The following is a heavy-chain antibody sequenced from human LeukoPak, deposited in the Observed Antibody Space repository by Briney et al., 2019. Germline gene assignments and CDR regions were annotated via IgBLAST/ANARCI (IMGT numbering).Heavy chain of an antibody. CDR2: IYYSGST. J-gene: IGHJ4*02. CDR1: GGSISSGGYY. V-gene: IGHV4-31*03. CDR3: ARDGGYGSGTYRFDY. Sequence: SETLSLTCTVSGGSISSGGYYWSWIRQHPGKGLEWTGYIYYSGSTSYNPSLKSRVTISIDTSKNQFSLKLSSVTAADTAVYYCARDGGYGSGTYRFDYWGQGTLVTVSS. D-gene: IGHD3-10*01.